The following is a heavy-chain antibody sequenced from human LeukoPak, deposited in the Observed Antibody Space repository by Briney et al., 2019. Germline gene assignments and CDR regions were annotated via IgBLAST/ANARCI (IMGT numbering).Heavy chain of an antibody. Sequence: GGSLRLSCAASGFTFSSYEMNWVRQAPGKGLEWVSYISSSGSTIYYADSVKGRFTISRDNAKISLYLQMNSLRAEDTAVYYCARDYHTFSYYDSSGRHDAFDIWGQGTMVTVSS. CDR1: GFTFSSYE. CDR2: ISSSGSTI. V-gene: IGHV3-48*03. D-gene: IGHD3-22*01. J-gene: IGHJ3*02. CDR3: ARDYHTFSYYDSSGRHDAFDI.